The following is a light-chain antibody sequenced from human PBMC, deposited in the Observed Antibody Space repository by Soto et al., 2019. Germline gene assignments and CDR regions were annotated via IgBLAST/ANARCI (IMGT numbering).Light chain of an antibody. CDR2: RNN. CDR3: AAWDDSLSGHEL. CDR1: NSNIGKNY. J-gene: IGLJ2*01. V-gene: IGLV1-47*01. Sequence: QSVLTQPPSASGTPGQRVTISCSGSNSNIGKNYVYWYRQLPGTAPKLLIYRNNQRPSGVPDRFSGSKSGTSASLAISGLGSEDEADYYCAAWDDSLSGHELFGGGTKLTVL.